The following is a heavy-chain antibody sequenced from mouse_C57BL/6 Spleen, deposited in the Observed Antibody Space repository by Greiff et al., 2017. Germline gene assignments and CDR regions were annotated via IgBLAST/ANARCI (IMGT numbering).Heavy chain of an antibody. Sequence: EVQLQQSGPELVKPGASVKISCKASGYSFTDYNMNWVKQSNGKSLEWIGVINPDYGTTSYNQKFKGKATLTVDQSSSTAYMQLNSLTSEDSAVYYCAREGLRGWDDAMDYWGQGTSVTVSS. CDR2: INPDYGTT. CDR3: AREGLRGWDDAMDY. J-gene: IGHJ4*01. CDR1: GYSFTDYN. D-gene: IGHD4-1*01. V-gene: IGHV1-39*01.